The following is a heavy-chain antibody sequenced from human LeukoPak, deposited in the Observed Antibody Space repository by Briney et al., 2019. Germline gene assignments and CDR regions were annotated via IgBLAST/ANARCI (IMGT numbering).Heavy chain of an antibody. CDR3: ARRRAWDTAMVDFDY. J-gene: IGHJ4*02. Sequence: PGGSLRLSCAASGFTFSSYEMNWVRQAPGKGLEWVSYISSGGSTIYYADSVKGRFTISRDNAKNSLYLQMNSLRAEDTAVYYCARRRAWDTAMVDFDYWGQGTLVTVSS. D-gene: IGHD5-18*01. CDR2: ISSGGSTI. V-gene: IGHV3-48*03. CDR1: GFTFSSYE.